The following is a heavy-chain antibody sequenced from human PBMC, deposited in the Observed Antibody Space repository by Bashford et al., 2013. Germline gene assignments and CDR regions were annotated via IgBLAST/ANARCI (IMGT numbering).Heavy chain of an antibody. CDR3: ARGPGDGSRSGRYFDS. Sequence: VASVKVSCKASGYTFTTYGISWLRQVPGQGLQWLGWISGSTGNTHYAQTLQGRVTMTTDTSTTTAYMQLRSLRSDDTAIYFCARGPGDGSRSGRYFDSVGPGNPGHRLL. D-gene: IGHD3-22*01. CDR1: GYTFTTYG. V-gene: IGHV1-18*01. CDR2: ISGSTGNT. J-gene: IGHJ4*02.